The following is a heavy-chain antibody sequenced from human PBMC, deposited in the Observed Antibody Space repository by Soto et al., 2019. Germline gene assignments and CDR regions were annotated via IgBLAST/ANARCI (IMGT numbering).Heavy chain of an antibody. CDR3: ARVRVVWLRSHYYYYGMDV. J-gene: IGHJ6*02. Sequence: QVQLVESGGGVVQPGRSLRLSCAASGFTFSSYGMHWVRQAPGKGLEWVAVIWYDGTNKYYVDSVKGRFTISRDNSKNTLYLQMNSLRAEDTAVYFCARVRVVWLRSHYYYYGMDVWGQGTTVAVSS. CDR2: IWYDGTNK. CDR1: GFTFSSYG. D-gene: IGHD5-12*01. V-gene: IGHV3-33*01.